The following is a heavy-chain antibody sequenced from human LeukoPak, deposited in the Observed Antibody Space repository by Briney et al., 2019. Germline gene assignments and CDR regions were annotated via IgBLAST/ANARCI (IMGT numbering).Heavy chain of an antibody. CDR3: AKVSGDSAYYYYYMDV. V-gene: IGHV3-23*01. Sequence: GGSLRLSCAASGFTFSSYAMSWVRQAPGKGLEWVSAISGSGGSTYYADSVKGRFTISRDNSKNTLYLQMSSLRAEDTAVYYCAKVSGDSAYYYYYMDVWGKGTTVTVSS. D-gene: IGHD2-21*01. J-gene: IGHJ6*03. CDR2: ISGSGGST. CDR1: GFTFSSYA.